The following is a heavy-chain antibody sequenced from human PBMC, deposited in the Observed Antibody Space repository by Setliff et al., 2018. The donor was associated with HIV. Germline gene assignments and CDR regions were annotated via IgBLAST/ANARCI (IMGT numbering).Heavy chain of an antibody. V-gene: IGHV1-58*01. CDR2: IVVGSGNT. CDR1: GFTFTNSA. J-gene: IGHJ3*02. Sequence: SVKVSCKASGFTFTNSAVQWVRQARGQRLEWIGWIVVGSGNTNYAQKFQERVTITRDMSTSRAYMALSGLRTEDTAVYYCAADPQTGTTSYDAFDIWGQGTVVTVSS. D-gene: IGHD1-7*01. CDR3: AADPQTGTTSYDAFDI.